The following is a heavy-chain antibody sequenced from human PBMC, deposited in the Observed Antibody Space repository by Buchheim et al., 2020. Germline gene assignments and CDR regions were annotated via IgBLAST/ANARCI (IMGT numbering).Heavy chain of an antibody. D-gene: IGHD4-11*01. J-gene: IGHJ4*02. V-gene: IGHV3-74*01. Sequence: EVQLVESGGGLVQPGGSLRLSCAASEFTFNSHWMHWVRQAPGEGLVWVSRISTDGRTTSYADSVKGRFTISRDNAKNTLYLQMNSLRAEDTAAYYCAFLTSPTFTTWGQGTL. CDR1: EFTFNSHW. CDR2: ISTDGRTT. CDR3: AFLTSPTFTT.